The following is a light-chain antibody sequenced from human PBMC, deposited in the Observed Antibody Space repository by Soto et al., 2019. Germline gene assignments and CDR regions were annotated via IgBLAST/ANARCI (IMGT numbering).Light chain of an antibody. CDR2: EGN. CDR3: CSYAGSSPLYV. CDR1: SSHIGSSNL. Sequence: QSVLTQPASVSGSPGQSITISCTASSSHIGSSNLVSWYQHHSGKAPKLIIYEGNKRPSGVSNRFSGSKSGKTASLTISGLQAEDEGTYYCCSYAGSSPLYVFGTGTKVTV. V-gene: IGLV2-23*01. J-gene: IGLJ1*01.